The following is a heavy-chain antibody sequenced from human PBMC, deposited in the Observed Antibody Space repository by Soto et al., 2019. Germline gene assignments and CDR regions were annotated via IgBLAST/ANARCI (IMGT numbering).Heavy chain of an antibody. V-gene: IGHV3-23*01. CDR3: AKGMYYYDSSGYRLFDY. J-gene: IGHJ4*02. CDR1: GVPFTNYA. D-gene: IGHD3-22*01. Sequence: PGGSLRLCCAASGVPFTNYAMNWVRPAPGKGLEWVSGISVSGGTTYYADSVKGRFTVSRDNSKTTVFLQMNSLRAEDTAVYFCAKGMYYYDSSGYRLFDYWGQGTQVTVSS. CDR2: ISVSGGTT.